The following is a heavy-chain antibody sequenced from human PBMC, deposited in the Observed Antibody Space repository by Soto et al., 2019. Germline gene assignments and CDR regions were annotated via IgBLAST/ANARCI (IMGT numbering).Heavy chain of an antibody. CDR1: GFIFSSYA. Sequence: GGSLRLSCAASGFIFSSYAMHWVRQAPGKGLEWVAVISYDGSNEYHADSVKGRFTISRDNSKNTLYLQMNSLRGEDTAVYYCARVVPPRYWSGMDVWGQGTTVTVSS. CDR2: ISYDGSNE. D-gene: IGHD2-15*01. V-gene: IGHV3-30-3*01. J-gene: IGHJ6*02. CDR3: ARVVPPRYWSGMDV.